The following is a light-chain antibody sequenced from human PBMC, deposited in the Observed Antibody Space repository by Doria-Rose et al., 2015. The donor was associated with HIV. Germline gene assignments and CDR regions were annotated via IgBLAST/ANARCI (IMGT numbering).Light chain of an antibody. CDR2: AAS. J-gene: IGKJ4*01. V-gene: IGKV1-39*01. CDR3: QQSYSTPPT. CDR1: QSTGSF. Sequence: DIRVTQSPSSLSASVGDRVTITCRASQSTGSFLNWYQQIPGKAPKLLIYAASSLQNVVRSRFSGSGPGTDFTLTISSLQPEDFATYFCQQSYSTPPTFGGGTKVEIK.